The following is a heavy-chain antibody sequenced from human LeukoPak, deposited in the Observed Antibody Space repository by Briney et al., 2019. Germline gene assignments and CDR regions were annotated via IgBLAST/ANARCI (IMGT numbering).Heavy chain of an antibody. CDR1: GYTFTSYD. V-gene: IGHV1-8*01. CDR2: MNPNSGNT. J-gene: IGHJ4*02. D-gene: IGHD6-13*01. Sequence: VKVSCKASGYTFTSYDINWVRQATGQGLEWMGWMNPNSGNTGYAQKFQGRVTMTRNTSISTAYMELSSLRSEDTAVYYYARPLSRSDSSSWYGWGQGTLVTVSS. CDR3: ARPLSRSDSSSWYG.